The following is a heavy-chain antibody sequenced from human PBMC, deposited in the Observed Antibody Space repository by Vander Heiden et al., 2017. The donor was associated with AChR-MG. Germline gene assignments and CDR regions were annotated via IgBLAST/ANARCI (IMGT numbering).Heavy chain of an antibody. CDR2: ISGSGGST. Sequence: EVQLLESGGGLVQPGGSLRLSCAVSGFTFSSHAMSWVRQAPGKGLGWVSAISGSGGSTYYADSVKGRFTISRDKSKKTLFLQMNSLRVEDTAVYYCAKSSAVAGTNWFDLWGQGTLVTVSS. D-gene: IGHD6-19*01. V-gene: IGHV3-23*01. J-gene: IGHJ5*02. CDR3: AKSSAVAGTNWFDL. CDR1: GFTFSSHA.